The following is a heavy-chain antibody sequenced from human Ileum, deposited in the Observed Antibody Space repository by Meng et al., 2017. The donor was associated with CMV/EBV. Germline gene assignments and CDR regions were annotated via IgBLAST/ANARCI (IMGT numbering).Heavy chain of an antibody. Sequence: GESLKISCAASGFTFSSYGMHWVRQAPGKGLEWVAFIRYDGSNKYYADSVKGRFTISRDNSKNTLYLQMNSLRAEDTAVYYCARRLVVPAAPYYFDSWGQGTLVTVSS. D-gene: IGHD2-2*01. V-gene: IGHV3-30*02. J-gene: IGHJ4*02. CDR2: IRYDGSNK. CDR3: ARRLVVPAAPYYFDS. CDR1: GFTFSSYG.